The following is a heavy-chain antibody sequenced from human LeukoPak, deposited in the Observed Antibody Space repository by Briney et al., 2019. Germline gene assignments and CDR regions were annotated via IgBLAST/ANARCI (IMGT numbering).Heavy chain of an antibody. J-gene: IGHJ4*02. CDR1: GFTLSSSW. V-gene: IGHV3-7*03. CDR2: IKQDGSQK. Sequence: GGSLRLSCTASGFTLSSSWMSWVRQPPGRGLEWVASIKQDGSQKYYVDSVKGRFTISRDNSRNILFLQMSSLRAEDTAFYYCAKGGYSTTWLIDYWGPGTLVTVSS. D-gene: IGHD5-18*01. CDR3: AKGGYSTTWLIDY.